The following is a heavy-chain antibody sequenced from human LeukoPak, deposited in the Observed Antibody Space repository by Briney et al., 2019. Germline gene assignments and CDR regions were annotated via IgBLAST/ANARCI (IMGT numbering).Heavy chain of an antibody. J-gene: IGHJ4*02. CDR2: ISGSGGST. D-gene: IGHD5-18*01. CDR1: GFTFSSYW. Sequence: PGGSLRLSCAASGFTFSSYWMSWVRQAPGKGLEWVSAISGSGGSTYYADSVKGRFTISRDNSKNTLYLQMNSLRAEDTAVYYCAKVDTAMDHVFDYWGQGTLVTVSS. V-gene: IGHV3-23*01. CDR3: AKVDTAMDHVFDY.